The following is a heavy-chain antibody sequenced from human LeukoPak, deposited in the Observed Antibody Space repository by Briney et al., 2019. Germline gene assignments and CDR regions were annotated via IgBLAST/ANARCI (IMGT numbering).Heavy chain of an antibody. CDR3: AGAGGYQNLLSWFDP. J-gene: IGHJ5*02. D-gene: IGHD2-2*01. CDR2: ISAYNDKT. CDR1: GYTFTNYG. Sequence: ASVKVSCKATGYTFTNYGFNWVRQAPGQGLEWMGWISAYNDKTNYAQNLQGRDTLTTDTSTSTAYMEQRSLRSDDTAVYYCAGAGGYQNLLSWFDPWGERTLVTVS. V-gene: IGHV1-18*04.